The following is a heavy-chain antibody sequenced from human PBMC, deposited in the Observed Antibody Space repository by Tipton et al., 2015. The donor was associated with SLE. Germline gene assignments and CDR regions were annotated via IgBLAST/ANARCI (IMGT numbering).Heavy chain of an antibody. CDR2: IYYTGTTT. J-gene: IGHJ5*02. Sequence: TLSLTCTVSGGSVSSSSKYWAWIRQPPGEGMEWIGSIYYTGTTTYYNSFLKSRLTMSVDTSKNQFSLRLTSVIAADTAVYYCARLHGYSYGLNWFDPWGQGTLISVSS. D-gene: IGHD5-18*01. V-gene: IGHV4-39*07. CDR3: ARLHGYSYGLNWFDP. CDR1: GGSVSSSSKY.